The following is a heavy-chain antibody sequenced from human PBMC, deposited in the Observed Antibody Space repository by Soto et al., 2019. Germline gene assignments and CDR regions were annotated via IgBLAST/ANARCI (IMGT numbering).Heavy chain of an antibody. V-gene: IGHV3-74*01. Sequence: PGGSRRLSCTAAGFTFNTHWMDWVRQAEGKGRVWVSRIYFDGITTNYADSVKGRLTVSRDNAKNTVYLHVNTLRDEDTAVYYCARGGAMGVDYWGQGTLVTVSS. CDR1: GFTFNTHW. CDR3: ARGGAMGVDY. CDR2: IYFDGITT. D-gene: IGHD1-26*01. J-gene: IGHJ4*02.